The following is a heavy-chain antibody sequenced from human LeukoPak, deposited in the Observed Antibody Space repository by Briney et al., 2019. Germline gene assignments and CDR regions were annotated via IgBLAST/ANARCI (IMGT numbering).Heavy chain of an antibody. CDR2: INHRGST. CDR3: ARGHIVVVVATTRSDAFDM. CDR1: SGTFSGYY. D-gene: IGHD2-15*01. J-gene: IGHJ3*02. Sequence: SSETLSLTCAVYSGTFSGYYWSWIRQPPGKGLEWIGEINHRGSTNYNPSLKSRVTISVDTSKNQVSLKLNSVTAADTAVYYCARGHIVVVVATTRSDAFDMWGQGTMVTVSS. V-gene: IGHV4-34*01.